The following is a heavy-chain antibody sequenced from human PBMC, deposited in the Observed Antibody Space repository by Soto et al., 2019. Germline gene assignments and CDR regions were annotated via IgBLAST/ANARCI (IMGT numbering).Heavy chain of an antibody. V-gene: IGHV3-30-3*01. D-gene: IGHD3-10*01. J-gene: IGHJ4*02. CDR3: ASCFVWSNLGDFDY. Sequence: GGSLRLSCAASGFTFSSYAMHWVRQAPGKGLEWVAVISYDGSNKYYADSVKGRFTISRDNSKNTLYLQMNSLRAEDTAVYYCASCFVWSNLGDFDYWGQGTLVTVSS. CDR1: GFTFSSYA. CDR2: ISYDGSNK.